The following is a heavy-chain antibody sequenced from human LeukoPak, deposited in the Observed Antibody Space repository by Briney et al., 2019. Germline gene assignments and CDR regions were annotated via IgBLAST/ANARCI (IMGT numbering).Heavy chain of an antibody. V-gene: IGHV3-53*01. Sequence: PGGSLRLSCAASGFTFSRYWMHWVRQAPGNGLERVSVIYGDGRTSHSASVRGRFTISRDNSKNIVSLQMNNLRAEDTAVYYCARGRGLGVVSPYFGYWGQGTLVTVSS. CDR3: ARGRGLGVVSPYFGY. CDR1: GFTFSRYW. D-gene: IGHD3-3*01. CDR2: IYGDGRT. J-gene: IGHJ4*02.